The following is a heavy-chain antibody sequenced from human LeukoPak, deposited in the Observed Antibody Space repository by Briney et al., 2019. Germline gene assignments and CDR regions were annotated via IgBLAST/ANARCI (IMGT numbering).Heavy chain of an antibody. CDR2: IYYSGST. Sequence: SSETLSLTCTVSGGSISSGGYYWSWIRQHPGKGLEWIGYIYYSGSTYYNPSLKSRVTISVDTSKNQFSLKLSSVTAADTAVYYCARDSYYDNSGEGAFDIWGQGTLVTVSS. D-gene: IGHD3-22*01. CDR1: GGSISSGGYY. CDR3: ARDSYYDNSGEGAFDI. V-gene: IGHV4-31*03. J-gene: IGHJ3*02.